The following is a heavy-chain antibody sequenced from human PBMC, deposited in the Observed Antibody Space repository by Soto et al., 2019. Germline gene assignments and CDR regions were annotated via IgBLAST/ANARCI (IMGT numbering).Heavy chain of an antibody. J-gene: IGHJ5*02. CDR2: IYYSGST. CDR3: ARAARVRGLELATTKFNWFDP. CDR1: GGSISSGGYY. Sequence: QVQLQESGPGLVKPSQTLSLTCTVSGGSISSGGYYWSWIRQHPGKGLEWIGYIYYSGSTYYNPSLTSRVTISVDTSKNQFSLKLSSVTAADTAVYYCARAARVRGLELATTKFNWFDPWGQGTLVTVSS. D-gene: IGHD1-7*01. V-gene: IGHV4-31*03.